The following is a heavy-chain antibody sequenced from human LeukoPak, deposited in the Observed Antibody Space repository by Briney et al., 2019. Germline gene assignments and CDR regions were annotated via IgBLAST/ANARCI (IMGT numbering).Heavy chain of an antibody. J-gene: IGHJ5*02. CDR3: ARDLDSSSWYKGDWFDP. CDR2: INTKTGNA. CDR1: GYTFTSYA. D-gene: IGHD6-13*01. V-gene: IGHV7-4-1*02. Sequence: ASVKVSCKASGYTFTSYAMNWVRQAPGQGLEWRGWINTKTGNATYAQGFTGRFVFSLDTSISTAYLQISSLKAEDTAVYYCARDLDSSSWYKGDWFDPWGQGTLVTVSS.